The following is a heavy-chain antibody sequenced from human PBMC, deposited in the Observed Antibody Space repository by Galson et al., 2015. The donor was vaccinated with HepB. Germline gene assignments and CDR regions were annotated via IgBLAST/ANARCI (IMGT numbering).Heavy chain of an antibody. V-gene: IGHV3-49*03. CDR2: IRSKAYGGTT. J-gene: IGHJ3*02. D-gene: IGHD2-2*01. CDR1: GFTFGDYA. CDR3: VYCSSTSCRPAGLYAFDI. Sequence: SLRLSCAAPGFTFGDYAMSWLRQAPGKGLEWVGVIRSKAYGGTTEYAASVKGRFTISRDDSKSIAYLQMNSLKTEDTAVYYCVYCSSTSCRPAGLYAFDIWGQGTMVTVSS.